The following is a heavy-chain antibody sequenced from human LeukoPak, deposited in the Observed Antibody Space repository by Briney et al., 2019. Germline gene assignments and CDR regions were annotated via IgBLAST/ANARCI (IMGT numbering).Heavy chain of an antibody. CDR3: AKETRGSYSDY. CDR2: ISNDGSNR. Sequence: GGSLRLSCAASGFTFSSSGMHWVRPAPGKGLEWVASISNDGSNRYYADSVKGRFTISRDNSKNTLYLQMNSLRAEDTAVYYCAKETRGSYSDYWGQGTLVTVSS. D-gene: IGHD5-12*01. CDR1: GFTFSSSG. J-gene: IGHJ4*02. V-gene: IGHV3-30*02.